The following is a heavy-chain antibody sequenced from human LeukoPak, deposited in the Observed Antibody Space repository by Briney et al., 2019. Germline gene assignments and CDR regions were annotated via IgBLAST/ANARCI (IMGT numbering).Heavy chain of an antibody. D-gene: IGHD6-13*01. J-gene: IGHJ4*02. CDR3: AKSTGAAAGYYDY. Sequence: PGGSLRLSCAASGFTFSSYGMSWVRQAPGKGLEWVSAISGSGGSTYYADSGKGRFTISRDNSKNTLYLQMNSLRAEDTAVYYCAKSTGAAAGYYDYWGQGTLVTVSS. V-gene: IGHV3-23*01. CDR2: ISGSGGST. CDR1: GFTFSSYG.